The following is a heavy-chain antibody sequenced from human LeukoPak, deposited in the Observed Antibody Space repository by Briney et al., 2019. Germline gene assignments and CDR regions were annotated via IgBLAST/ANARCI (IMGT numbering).Heavy chain of an antibody. CDR2: RRYDRGNT. CDR3: AKTFCGGDCYFGSYFYMDV. CDR1: GFTLSENG. V-gene: IGHV3-30*02. J-gene: IGHJ6*03. Sequence: GGSLRLSCLASGFTLSENGMHWVRQAPGKGLEWVAFRRYDRGNTYYADSVKGRFTISGDESENTLYLEMNSLRSEDTAVYFCAKTFCGGDCYFGSYFYMDVWGKGTTVTVSS. D-gene: IGHD2-21*02.